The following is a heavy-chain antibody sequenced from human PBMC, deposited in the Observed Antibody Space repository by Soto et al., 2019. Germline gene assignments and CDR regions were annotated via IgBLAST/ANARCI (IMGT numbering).Heavy chain of an antibody. CDR2: INTDGSST. J-gene: IGHJ6*02. CDR1: GFSFSNYW. V-gene: IGHV3-74*01. CDR3: AGAPYYYFGMDV. Sequence: EVQLVESGGGLVQPGGSLRLSCAASGFSFSNYWMHWFRQAPGKGLVWVSRINTDGSSTTYADSVKGRFTISRDNAKNTLYLEVNSLRAEDTAMYYCAGAPYYYFGMDVWGQGTTVTVS.